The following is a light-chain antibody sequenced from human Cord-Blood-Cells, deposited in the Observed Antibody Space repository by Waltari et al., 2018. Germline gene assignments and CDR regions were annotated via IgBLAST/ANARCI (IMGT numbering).Light chain of an antibody. CDR2: EVS. V-gene: IGLV2-8*01. Sequence: QSALTQPPSASGSPGQSVTISCTATSSDVGGYNYDSWYQQHPGKAPKLMIYEVSKRPSGVPDRFSGSKSGNTASLTVSGLQAEDEADYYCSSYAGSNNVVFGGGTKLTVL. J-gene: IGLJ2*01. CDR1: SSDVGGYNY. CDR3: SSYAGSNNVV.